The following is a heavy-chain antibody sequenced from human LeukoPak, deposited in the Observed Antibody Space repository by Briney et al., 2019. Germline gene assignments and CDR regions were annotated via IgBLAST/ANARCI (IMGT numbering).Heavy chain of an antibody. CDR3: AKDGSGHDSGKFDY. D-gene: IGHD5-12*01. CDR1: GFTFSSYA. CDR2: VSGSGGST. J-gene: IGHJ4*02. V-gene: IGHV3-23*01. Sequence: GGSLRLSCAASGFTFSSYAMSWVRQAPGKGLDWVSGVSGSGGSTYYADSVRGRFTISRDNSKNTLYLHMNSLRAEDTAVYYCAKDGSGHDSGKFDYWGQGTLVTVSS.